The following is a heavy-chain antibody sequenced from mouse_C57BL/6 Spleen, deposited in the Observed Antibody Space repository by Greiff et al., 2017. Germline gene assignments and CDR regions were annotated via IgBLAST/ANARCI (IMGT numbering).Heavy chain of an antibody. CDR1: GFNIKDYY. Sequence: EVMLVESGAELVKPGASVKLSCTASGFNIKDYYMHWVKQRTEQGLEWIGRIDPEDGETKYAPKFHGKATITAATSSNTAYLQLSSLTSEDTAVYYCARERVGSSYWYFDVWGTGTTVTVSS. D-gene: IGHD1-1*01. J-gene: IGHJ1*03. CDR2: IDPEDGET. CDR3: ARERVGSSYWYFDV. V-gene: IGHV14-2*01.